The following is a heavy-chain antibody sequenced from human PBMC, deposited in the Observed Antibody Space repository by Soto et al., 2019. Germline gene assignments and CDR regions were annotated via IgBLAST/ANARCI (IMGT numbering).Heavy chain of an antibody. V-gene: IGHV1-18*04. CDR1: GYTFSDFA. D-gene: IGHD1-26*01. Sequence: QVLLVQSGSEVKKPGASMKVSCQTSGYTFSDFALTWVRQVPDKGLEWLGWISPYTGKTNYAQRVHDRVALTTDTSTRTAYLELRSLTYDDTAVYYCARLGWELLSGRRYFEYWGQGTLVTVSS. CDR3: ARLGWELLSGRRYFEY. CDR2: ISPYTGKT. J-gene: IGHJ4*02.